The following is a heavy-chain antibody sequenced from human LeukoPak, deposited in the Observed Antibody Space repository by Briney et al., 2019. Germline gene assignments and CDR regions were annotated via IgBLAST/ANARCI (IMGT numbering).Heavy chain of an antibody. Sequence: EPGRSLRLSCAASGFTFSNYGMHWVRQAPGKGLEWAAVISYDGSNKYYADSVKGRFTISRDNSKNTLYLQMNSLRAEDTAVYYCATSGSSYYFDYWGQGTLVTVSS. CDR3: ATSGSSYYFDY. CDR1: GFTFSNYG. V-gene: IGHV3-30*03. J-gene: IGHJ4*02. D-gene: IGHD1-26*01. CDR2: ISYDGSNK.